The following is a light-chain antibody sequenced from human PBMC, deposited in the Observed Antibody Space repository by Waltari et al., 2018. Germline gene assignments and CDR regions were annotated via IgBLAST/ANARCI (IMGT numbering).Light chain of an antibody. CDR2: EDS. J-gene: IGLJ3*02. Sequence: SYELTQPPSVAVSPGQTASNTCSGAALPKKYAYWYQQKSGQAPVLVIYEDSKRPSGIPERFSGSSSGTMATLTISGAQVEDEADYYCYSTDSSGNHWVFGGGTKLTVL. CDR3: YSTDSSGNHWV. V-gene: IGLV3-10*01. CDR1: ALPKKY.